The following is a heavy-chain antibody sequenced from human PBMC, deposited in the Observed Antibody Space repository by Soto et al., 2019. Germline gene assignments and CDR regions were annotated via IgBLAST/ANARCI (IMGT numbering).Heavy chain of an antibody. CDR1: GFLLSTSGVG. D-gene: IGHD1-26*01. V-gene: IGHV2-5*02. Sequence: QITLKESGPTLVKPTQTLTLTCTFSGFLLSTSGVGVGWIRQRPGKALEWLALIYWDDGFHYSPSLSSRLTITKDTSENQVVLTMTNMDTIDTATYYCAHSGGSERIDTFDILGQGTMVTVSS. J-gene: IGHJ3*02. CDR2: IYWDDGF. CDR3: AHSGGSERIDTFDI.